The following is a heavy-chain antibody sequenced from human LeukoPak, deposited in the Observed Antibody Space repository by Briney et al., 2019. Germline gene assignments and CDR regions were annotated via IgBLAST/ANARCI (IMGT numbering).Heavy chain of an antibody. J-gene: IGHJ4*02. CDR2: ISGSGGST. CDR1: GFTFSSYG. CDR3: AKLLGYSYDKENFDY. V-gene: IGHV3-23*01. Sequence: QSGGSLRLSCAASGFTFSSYGMSWVRQAPGKGLEWVSAISGSGGSTYYADSVKGRFTISRDNSKNTLYLQMNSLRAEDTAVYYCAKLLGYSYDKENFDYWGQGTLVTVSS. D-gene: IGHD5-18*01.